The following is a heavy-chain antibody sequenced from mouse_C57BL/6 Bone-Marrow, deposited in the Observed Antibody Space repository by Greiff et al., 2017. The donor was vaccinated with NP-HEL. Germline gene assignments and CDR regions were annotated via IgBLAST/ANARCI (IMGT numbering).Heavy chain of an antibody. Sequence: VKLVEPGAELVRPGASVTLSCKASGYTFTGYGMHWVKQTPVHGLEWIGAIDPETGGTTYNQKFKGKAILTADKSSSTAYMELRSLTSEDSAAYYCTRRASGDWGQGTTLTVS. D-gene: IGHD3-1*01. CDR1: GYTFTGYG. V-gene: IGHV1-15*01. CDR3: TRRASGD. CDR2: IDPETGGT. J-gene: IGHJ2*01.